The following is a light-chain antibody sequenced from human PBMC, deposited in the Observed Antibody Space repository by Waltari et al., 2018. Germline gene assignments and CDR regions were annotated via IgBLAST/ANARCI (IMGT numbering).Light chain of an antibody. J-gene: IGKJ2*01. CDR2: GAA. Sequence: DIVMTQSPDFLAVSLGERATINCKSSQNILYSSNSKNYLAWYQHKPGQPPQLVIYGAATRESGVPDRFSGSGSETDFTRTISSLQAEDVAVYYCQQYYSIPYTFGQGTKLEIK. CDR1: QNILYSSNSKNY. CDR3: QQYYSIPYT. V-gene: IGKV4-1*01.